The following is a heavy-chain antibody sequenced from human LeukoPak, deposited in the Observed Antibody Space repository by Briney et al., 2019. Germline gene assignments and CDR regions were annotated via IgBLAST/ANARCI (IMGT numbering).Heavy chain of an antibody. Sequence: PSETLSLTCTVSGGSISIYLWTWIRQPAGKGLEWIGQIHTSGSTNYNPPLKSRVTMSIDTPENQVSLTMRSVTAADTAVYYCARRDYSSGWSFDKWGQGTLVTVSS. CDR3: ARRDYSSGWSFDK. V-gene: IGHV4-4*07. CDR1: GGSISIYL. J-gene: IGHJ4*02. D-gene: IGHD6-19*01. CDR2: IHTSGST.